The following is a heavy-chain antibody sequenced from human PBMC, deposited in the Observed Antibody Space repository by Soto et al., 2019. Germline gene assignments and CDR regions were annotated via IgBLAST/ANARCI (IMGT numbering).Heavy chain of an antibody. V-gene: IGHV3-23*01. CDR1: GFTFSTSA. CDR3: ARDHDNWNPADAFDI. J-gene: IGHJ3*02. CDR2: ISDSVTST. Sequence: HPGGSLRLSCAASGFTFSTSAMSWVRQAPGKGLEWVSAISDSVTSTYYADSVKGRFIISRDNSKNSLYLQMNSLRSEDTALYYCARDHDNWNPADAFDIWGQGTMVTVSS. D-gene: IGHD1-20*01.